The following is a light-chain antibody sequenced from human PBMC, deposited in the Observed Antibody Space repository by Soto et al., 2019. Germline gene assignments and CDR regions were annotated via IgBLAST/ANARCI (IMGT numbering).Light chain of an antibody. CDR1: QSVSSN. CDR2: GAF. V-gene: IGKV3-15*01. J-gene: IGKJ1*01. Sequence: EIVMTQSPATLSVSPGERATLSCRASQSVSSNLAWYQQKPGQAPRLLIYGAFTRATGIPARFSGSGSGTEFTITISSLPSEDFAVYYCQQYNNWPPWTFGQGTKVEIK. CDR3: QQYNNWPPWT.